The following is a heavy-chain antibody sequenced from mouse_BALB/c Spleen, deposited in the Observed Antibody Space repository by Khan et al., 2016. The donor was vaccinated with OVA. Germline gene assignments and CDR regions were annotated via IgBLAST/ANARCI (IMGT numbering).Heavy chain of an antibody. Sequence: QVQLKQSGAELARPGASVKMSCKASGYTFTSYTIHWIKLRPGQGLVWIGYINPSNGYSNYNQKFKDKVTLTADKSSTTAYMQLSSLTSDDSAVYNCVRDGAYHRNDGWFAYWGLGTLVTVSA. V-gene: IGHV1-4*01. CDR1: GYTFTSYT. CDR2: INPSNGYS. J-gene: IGHJ3*01. D-gene: IGHD2-14*01. CDR3: VRDGAYHRNDGWFAY.